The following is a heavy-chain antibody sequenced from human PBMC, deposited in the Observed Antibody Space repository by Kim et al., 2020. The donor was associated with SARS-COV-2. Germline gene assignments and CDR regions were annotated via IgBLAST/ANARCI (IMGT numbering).Heavy chain of an antibody. D-gene: IGHD6-25*01. J-gene: IGHJ5*02. CDR2: ISHSGDT. Sequence: SETLSLTCAVSGASISSSSWWAWVRQPPGKGLEWIGEISHSGDTDYNPSLKSRVTISVDKSKNQFSLRLTSLTAADTALYYCARAVSSAWTLKDWFDPWGQGTLVTVSS. V-gene: IGHV4-4*02. CDR1: GASISSSSW. CDR3: ARAVSSAWTLKDWFDP.